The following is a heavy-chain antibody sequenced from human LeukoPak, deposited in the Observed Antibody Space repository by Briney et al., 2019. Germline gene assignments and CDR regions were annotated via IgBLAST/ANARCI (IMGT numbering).Heavy chain of an antibody. J-gene: IGHJ6*03. Sequence: GGSLRLSCAASESIVSSNYMSWVRQAPGKGLEWVSVIYGGGKTYYADSVKGRFTISRDNSKNTLYLQMNSLRAEDTAVYYCARDRWYSSSWAYYYYYYMDVWGKGTTVTVSS. V-gene: IGHV3-66*02. D-gene: IGHD6-13*01. CDR3: ARDRWYSSSWAYYYYYYMDV. CDR1: ESIVSSNY. CDR2: IYGGGKT.